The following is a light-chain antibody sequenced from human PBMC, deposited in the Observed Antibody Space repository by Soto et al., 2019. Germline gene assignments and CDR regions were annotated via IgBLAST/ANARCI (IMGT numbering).Light chain of an antibody. Sequence: IKMTQSPSSLSASVGDRVTITCQASQDISKYLNWYQHKPGEPPKLLIYDASNLETRVPSRFSGSGSGTDFTFTISSLQPEDFATYYCQQYDNRPLTFGGGTNVDIK. CDR3: QQYDNRPLT. V-gene: IGKV1-33*01. CDR2: DAS. CDR1: QDISKY. J-gene: IGKJ4*01.